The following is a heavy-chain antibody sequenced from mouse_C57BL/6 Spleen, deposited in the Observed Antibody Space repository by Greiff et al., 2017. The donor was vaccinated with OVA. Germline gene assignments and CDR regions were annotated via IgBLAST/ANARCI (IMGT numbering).Heavy chain of an antibody. Sequence: EVQLQQSGAELVRPGASVKLSCTASGFNIKDDYMHWVKQRPEQGLEWIGWIDPENGDTEYASKFQGKATITADTSSNTAYLQLSSLTSEDTAVYYCTTGGTGDDWGQGTTLTVSS. D-gene: IGHD3-3*01. CDR1: GFNIKDDY. J-gene: IGHJ2*01. CDR2: IDPENGDT. CDR3: TTGGTGDD. V-gene: IGHV14-4*01.